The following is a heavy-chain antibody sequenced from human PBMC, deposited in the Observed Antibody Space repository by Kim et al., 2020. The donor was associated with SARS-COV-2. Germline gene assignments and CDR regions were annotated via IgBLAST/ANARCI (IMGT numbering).Heavy chain of an antibody. CDR2: IDPSDSYT. CDR1: GYSFTSYW. J-gene: IGHJ5*02. V-gene: IGHV5-10-1*01. D-gene: IGHD3-22*01. Sequence: GESLKISCKGSGYSFTSYWISWVRQMPGKGLEWMGRIDPSDSYTNYSPSFQGHVTISADKSISTAYLQWSSLKASDTAMYYCARHPTYYYDSSGPQGVNWFDPWGQGTLVTVSS. CDR3: ARHPTYYYDSSGPQGVNWFDP.